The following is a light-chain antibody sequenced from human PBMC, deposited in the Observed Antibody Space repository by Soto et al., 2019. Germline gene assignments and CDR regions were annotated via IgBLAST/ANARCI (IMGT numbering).Light chain of an antibody. CDR3: SSNGGRNDGI. V-gene: IGLV2-8*01. CDR1: SSDVGGYNY. Sequence: QSALTQPPSASGSPGQSVTIPCTGTSSDVGGYNYVSWYQQHPGKAPKVMIYEVDKRPSGVPDRFSGSKSGNTASLTVSGLQAEDEAHYYCSSNGGRNDGIFGGGTKVTVL. J-gene: IGLJ2*01. CDR2: EVD.